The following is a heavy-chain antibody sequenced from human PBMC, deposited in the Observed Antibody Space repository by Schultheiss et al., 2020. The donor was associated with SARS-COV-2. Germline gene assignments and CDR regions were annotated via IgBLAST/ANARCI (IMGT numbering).Heavy chain of an antibody. Sequence: GESLKISCAASGFSFSSHWMHWVRQAPGKGLVWVSHIESDETITAYADSVKGRFTISRDNSKNTLYLQMNSLRAEDTAVYYCAKWRNWNYGSPFDYWGQGTLVTVSS. CDR3: AKWRNWNYGSPFDY. CDR1: GFSFSSHW. D-gene: IGHD1-7*01. CDR2: IESDETIT. J-gene: IGHJ4*02. V-gene: IGHV3-74*01.